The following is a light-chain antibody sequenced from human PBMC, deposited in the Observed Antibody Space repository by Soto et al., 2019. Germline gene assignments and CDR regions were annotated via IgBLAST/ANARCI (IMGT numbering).Light chain of an antibody. CDR2: AAS. V-gene: IGKV1-39*01. CDR1: QSISSY. Sequence: DIQMTQSPSSLSASVGERVTITCRASQSISSYLNWYQQKPGKAPKLLIYAASSWQSGVPSRFSGSGSGTDFTLTTSSLQPEDFATYYCQQSYSTPNTFGQGTKLEIK. J-gene: IGKJ2*01. CDR3: QQSYSTPNT.